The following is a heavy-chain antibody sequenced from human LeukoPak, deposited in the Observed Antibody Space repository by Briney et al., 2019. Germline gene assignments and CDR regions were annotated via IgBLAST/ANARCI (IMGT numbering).Heavy chain of an antibody. D-gene: IGHD3-3*01. J-gene: IGHJ6*03. CDR3: ARVDHYDFWSRREYYYYYMDV. CDR1: GYTFTSYG. CDR2: ISAYNGNT. V-gene: IGHV1-18*01. Sequence: ASVMVSCKASGYTFTSYGISWVRQAPGQGREWMGWISAYNGNTNYAQKPQGRVTMTTDTSKSTAYMELRSLRSDDTAVYYCARVDHYDFWSRREYYYYYMDVWGKGTTVTVSS.